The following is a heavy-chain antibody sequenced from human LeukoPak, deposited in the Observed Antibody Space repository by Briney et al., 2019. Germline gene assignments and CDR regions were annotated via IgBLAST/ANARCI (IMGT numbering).Heavy chain of an antibody. D-gene: IGHD6-13*01. CDR1: GFTFSSYA. CDR3: AKDLSMGSSWYPLGY. CDR2: ISGSGGST. J-gene: IGHJ4*02. V-gene: IGHV3-23*01. Sequence: GGSLRLSCAASGFTFSSYAMSWVRQAPGKGLEWVSAISGSGGSTYYADSVKGRLTISRDNSKNTLYLQMNSLRAEDTAVYYCAKDLSMGSSWYPLGYWGQGTLVTVSS.